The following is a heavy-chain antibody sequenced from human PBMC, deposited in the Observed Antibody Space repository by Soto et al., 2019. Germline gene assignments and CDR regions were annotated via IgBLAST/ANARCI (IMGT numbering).Heavy chain of an antibody. CDR2: ISAYNGNT. D-gene: IGHD2-21*02. J-gene: IGHJ6*02. V-gene: IGHV1-18*01. Sequence: ASVKVSCKASGYTFTSYGISCVRQAPGQGLEWMGWISAYNGNTNYAQKLQGRVTMTTDTSTSTAYMELRSLRSDDTAVYYCARVLYCGGDCYTYYYYGMDVWGQGTTVTVSS. CDR3: ARVLYCGGDCYTYYYYGMDV. CDR1: GYTFTSYG.